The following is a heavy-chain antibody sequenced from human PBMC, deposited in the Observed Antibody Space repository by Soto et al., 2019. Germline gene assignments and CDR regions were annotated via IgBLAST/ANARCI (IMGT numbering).Heavy chain of an antibody. J-gene: IGHJ4*02. CDR3: ARAKKIFGIINVFDY. D-gene: IGHD3-3*01. CDR1: GGSINSGGYY. V-gene: IGHV4-31*03. CDR2: IYYSGST. Sequence: SETLSLTFTVSGGSINSGGYYWSWIRQHPGKGLEWIGYIYYSGSTYYNPPLKSRVTISIDTSKNQFSLKLSSVTAADTAVYYCARAKKIFGIINVFDYWGQGTLVTVSS.